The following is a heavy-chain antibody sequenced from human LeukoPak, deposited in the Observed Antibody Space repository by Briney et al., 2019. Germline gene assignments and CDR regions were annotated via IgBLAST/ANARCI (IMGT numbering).Heavy chain of an antibody. J-gene: IGHJ4*02. V-gene: IGHV3-7*01. D-gene: IGHD5-18*01. CDR3: SRDKVTY. CDR2: INKDGSEI. Sequence: GGSLRLSCAASGFTFSNYWMSWVRQAPGKGLEWVAHINKDGSEIYYVDSVKGRFTISRDNAKSSLSLQMNSLRVEDTAVYYCSRDKVTYWGQGILVTVSS. CDR1: GFTFSNYW.